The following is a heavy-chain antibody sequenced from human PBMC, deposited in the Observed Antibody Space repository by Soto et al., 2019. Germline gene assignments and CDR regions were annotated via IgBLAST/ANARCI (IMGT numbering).Heavy chain of an antibody. CDR2: ISGSGGTT. J-gene: IGHJ4*02. D-gene: IGHD1-26*01. Sequence: GGSLRLSCAASGFTFSSYAMSWVRQAPGKGLEWASAISGSGGTTYYADSVKGRFTISRDNSKNTLYLQMNSLRAEDTAVYYCAKGGSYYPYYFDYWGQGTLVTVSS. V-gene: IGHV3-23*01. CDR1: GFTFSSYA. CDR3: AKGGSYYPYYFDY.